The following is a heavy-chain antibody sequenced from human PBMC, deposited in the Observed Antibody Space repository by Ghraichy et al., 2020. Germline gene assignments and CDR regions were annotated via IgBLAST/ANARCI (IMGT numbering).Heavy chain of an antibody. J-gene: IGHJ4*02. CDR2: ISGSGGST. V-gene: IGHV3-23*01. D-gene: IGHD4-17*01. CDR1: GFTFSSYA. Sequence: LSLTCAASGFTFSSYAMSWVRQAPGKGLEWVSAISGSGGSTYYADSVKGRFTISRDNSKNTLYLQMNSLRAEDTAVYYCASINGDYARLDYWGQGTLVTVSS. CDR3: ASINGDYARLDY.